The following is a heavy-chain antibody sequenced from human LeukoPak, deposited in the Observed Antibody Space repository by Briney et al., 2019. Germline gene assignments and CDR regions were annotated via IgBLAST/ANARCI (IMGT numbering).Heavy chain of an antibody. J-gene: IGHJ3*02. CDR3: ARFPCPYCSSTSCYTDAFDI. D-gene: IGHD2-2*02. Sequence: SVKVSCKASGGTFSSYTISWVRQAPGQGLEWMGRIIPILGIANYAQKFQGRVTITADKSTSTAYMELSSLRSEDTAVYYCARFPCPYCSSTSCYTDAFDIWGQGTMVTVSS. V-gene: IGHV1-69*02. CDR2: IIPILGIA. CDR1: GGTFSSYT.